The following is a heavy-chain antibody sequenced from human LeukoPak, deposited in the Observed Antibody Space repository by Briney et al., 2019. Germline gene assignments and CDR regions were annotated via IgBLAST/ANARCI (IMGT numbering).Heavy chain of an antibody. J-gene: IGHJ4*02. CDR3: ARGSGRDGYSPFDY. CDR1: GGSISSGGYS. D-gene: IGHD5-24*01. Sequence: SETLSLTCAVSGGSISSGGYSWSWIRQPPGKGLEWIGYIYHSGSTYYNPSLKSRVTISVDRSKNQFSLKLSSVTAADTAVYYCARGSGRDGYSPFDYWGQGTLVTVSS. V-gene: IGHV4-30-2*01. CDR2: IYHSGST.